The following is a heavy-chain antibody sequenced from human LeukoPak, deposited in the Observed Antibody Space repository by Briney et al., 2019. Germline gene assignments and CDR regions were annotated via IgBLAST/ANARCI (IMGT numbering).Heavy chain of an antibody. CDR3: ARGGIPYDSSGYHLNY. J-gene: IGHJ4*02. D-gene: IGHD3-22*01. Sequence: ASVKVSCKASGYTFTSYAMHWVRQAPGQRLEWMGWINAGNGNTKYSQKFQGRDTITRDTSASTAYMELSSLRSEDTAVYYCARGGIPYDSSGYHLNYWGQGTLVTVSS. CDR1: GYTFTSYA. V-gene: IGHV1-3*01. CDR2: INAGNGNT.